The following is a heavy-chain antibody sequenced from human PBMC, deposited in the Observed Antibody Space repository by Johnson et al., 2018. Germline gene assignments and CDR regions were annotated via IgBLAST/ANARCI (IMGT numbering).Heavy chain of an antibody. CDR2: ITCGGSNI. CDR1: GFTFSSYG. Sequence: QVQLVQSGGGLVQPGRSLRLSCAASGFTFSSYGMHWVRQAPGKGLEWVAVITCGGSNIYYADSVKGRFTISRDNSKNTLYLQMTSLRAEDTAVYYCAKAPHYYDSSGYYEIDAFDIWGQGTMVTVSS. V-gene: IGHV3-30*18. CDR3: AKAPHYYDSSGYYEIDAFDI. D-gene: IGHD3-22*01. J-gene: IGHJ3*02.